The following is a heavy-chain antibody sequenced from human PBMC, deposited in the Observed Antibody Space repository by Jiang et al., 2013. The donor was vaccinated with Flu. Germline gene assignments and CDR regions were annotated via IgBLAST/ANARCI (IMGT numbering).Heavy chain of an antibody. D-gene: IGHD5-18*01. J-gene: IGHJ4*02. Sequence: VLLKPSETLSLTCTVSGGSISSSNYCWGWIREPPGKGLEWIGSLYYSGSAYYNPTLKSRVTFSVDTSKNQFSLKLSSVTAADTAVYYCARQYEDTSMIISFDYWGQGTLVTVSS. CDR2: LYYSGSA. CDR3: ARQYEDTSMIISFDY. V-gene: IGHV4-39*01. CDR1: GGSISSSNYC.